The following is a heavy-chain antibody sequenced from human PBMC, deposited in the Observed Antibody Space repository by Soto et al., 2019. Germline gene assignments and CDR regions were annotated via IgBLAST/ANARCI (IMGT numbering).Heavy chain of an antibody. J-gene: IGHJ4*01. V-gene: IGHV6-1*01. CDR2: TYYRSKWYN. CDR1: GDSVSSNSAA. Sequence: PTLSLPCVISGDSVSSNSAAWNWIRQSPSRGLEWLGRTYYRSKWYNDYAASVKSRITINTDTSKNQFSLQLNSVTPEDTAVYYCARISRSSFDYWGHGTLVTVSS. D-gene: IGHD3-3*02. CDR3: ARISRSSFDY.